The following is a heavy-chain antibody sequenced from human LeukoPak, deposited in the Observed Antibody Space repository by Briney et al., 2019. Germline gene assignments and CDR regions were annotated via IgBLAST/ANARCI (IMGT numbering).Heavy chain of an antibody. D-gene: IGHD3-9*01. J-gene: IGHJ4*02. V-gene: IGHV3-43*02. CDR3: AKAGRFEAYYDILTASSWTDY. CDR2: ISGNGVTT. Sequence: GGSLRLSCAASGFTFDGYAMHWVRQAPGKGLEWVSLISGNGVTTYYAGSVKGRFTISRDNSKNSLYLQMNSLRTEDTALYYCAKAGRFEAYYDILTASSWTDYWGQGTLVTVSS. CDR1: GFTFDGYA.